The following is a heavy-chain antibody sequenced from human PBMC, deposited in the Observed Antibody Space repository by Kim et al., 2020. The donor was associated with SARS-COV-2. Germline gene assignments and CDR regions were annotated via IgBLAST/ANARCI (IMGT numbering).Heavy chain of an antibody. J-gene: IGHJ1*01. D-gene: IGHD3-22*01. CDR2: IKHDGSDK. V-gene: IGHV3-7*03. Sequence: GGSLRLSCAGSGFTFSSYWMSWVRQAPGKGLEWVANIKHDGSDKYFADSVAGRFTISRDNPKNSVYLQMTSLRDEDTAVYYCARDEYVGGHYYWPYFQLWGQGTLVTVSS. CDR1: GFTFSSYW. CDR3: ARDEYVGGHYYWPYFQL.